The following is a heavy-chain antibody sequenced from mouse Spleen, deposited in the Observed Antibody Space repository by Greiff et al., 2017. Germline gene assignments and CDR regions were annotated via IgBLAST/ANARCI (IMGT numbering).Heavy chain of an antibody. D-gene: IGHD3-1*01. J-gene: IGHJ4*01. CDR2: IDPETGGT. CDR1: GYTFTDYE. CDR3: TRSGGYAMDY. V-gene: IGHV1-15*01. Sequence: SGAELVRPGASVTLSCKASGYTFTDYEMHWVKQTPVHGLEWIGAIDPETGGTAYNQKFKGKAILTADKSSSTAYMELRSLTSEDSAVYYCTRSGGYAMDYWGQGTSVTVSS.